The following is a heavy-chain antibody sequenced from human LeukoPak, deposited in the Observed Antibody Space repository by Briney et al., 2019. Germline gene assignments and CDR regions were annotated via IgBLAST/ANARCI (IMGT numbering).Heavy chain of an antibody. CDR3: AVTRTMVAFDI. Sequence: GGSLRLSCAASGFTLSSYWMHWVRQAPGKGLVWVSRINSDGSSTSYADSVKGRFTISRDNAKNTLYLQMNSLRAEDTAVYYCAVTRTMVAFDIWGQGTMVSVSS. CDR2: INSDGSST. V-gene: IGHV3-74*01. D-gene: IGHD2-21*02. CDR1: GFTLSSYW. J-gene: IGHJ3*02.